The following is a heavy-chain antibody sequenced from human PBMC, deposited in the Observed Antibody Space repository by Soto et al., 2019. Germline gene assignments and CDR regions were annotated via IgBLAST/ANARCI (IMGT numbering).Heavy chain of an antibody. CDR3: ATDRESGFGNWFDP. CDR2: FDPEDGET. Sequence: ASVKVSCKVSGYTLTELSMHWVRQAPGKGLEWMGGFDPEDGETIYAQKFQGRVTMTEDTSTDTAYMELSSLRSEDTAVYYCATDRESGFGNWFDPWGQGTLVTVSS. CDR1: GYTLTELS. V-gene: IGHV1-24*01. J-gene: IGHJ5*02. D-gene: IGHD3-10*01.